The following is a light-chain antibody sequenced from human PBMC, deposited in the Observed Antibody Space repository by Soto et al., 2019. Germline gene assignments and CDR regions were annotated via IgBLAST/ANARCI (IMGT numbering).Light chain of an antibody. CDR1: SGDIGTYNL. Sequence: SALTQPASVSWSPGQSIAISCTGTSGDIGTYNLVSWYQQHPGKAPKLMISEVNKRPSGVSDRFSGSKSGDTASLTISGLRTEDEADYYCCSFAGSGTGVFGTGTKVTV. J-gene: IGLJ1*01. CDR3: CSFAGSGTGV. CDR2: EVN. V-gene: IGLV2-23*02.